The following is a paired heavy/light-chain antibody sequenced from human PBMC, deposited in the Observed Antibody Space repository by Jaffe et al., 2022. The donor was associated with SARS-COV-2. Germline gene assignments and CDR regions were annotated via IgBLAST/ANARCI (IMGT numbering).Heavy chain of an antibody. J-gene: IGHJ4*02. CDR3: ARDLFAQTLDY. Sequence: EVQLVESGGGLVQPGGSLRLSCAASGFTFSDYSMNWVRQAPGKGLEWVSYIKRSSSTIYYADSVKGRFTISRDNAKNSLYLQMNSMRAEDTAVYYCARDLFAQTLDYWGQGTLVTVSS. CDR2: IKRSSSTI. D-gene: IGHD3-10*02. CDR1: GFTFSDYS. V-gene: IGHV3-48*01.
Light chain of an antibody. CDR1: QSVSSRY. CDR2: GAS. CDR3: QQYGSSPPYT. J-gene: IGKJ2*01. Sequence: EIVLTQSPGTLSLSPGERATLSCRASQSVSSRYLAWYQQKPGQAPRLLIYGASSRATGIPDRFSGSGSGTDFTLTISRLEPEDFAVYYCQQYGSSPPYTFGQGTKLEIK. V-gene: IGKV3-20*01.